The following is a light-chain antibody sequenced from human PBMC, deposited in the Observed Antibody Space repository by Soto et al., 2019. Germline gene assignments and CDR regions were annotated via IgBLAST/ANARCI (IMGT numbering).Light chain of an antibody. Sequence: DIQMTQSPSSLSASVGDRVTITCRASQSISSYLNWYQQKPGKAPNLLIYPASSLQRGVPSRFSGSGSGTDFTLTISSLQPEDFATYYCQQSYSTPITFGQGTRLEIK. CDR1: QSISSY. V-gene: IGKV1-39*01. J-gene: IGKJ5*01. CDR2: PAS. CDR3: QQSYSTPIT.